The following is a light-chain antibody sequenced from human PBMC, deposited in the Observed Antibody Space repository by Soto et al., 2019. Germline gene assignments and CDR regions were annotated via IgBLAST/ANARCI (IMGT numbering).Light chain of an antibody. V-gene: IGLV1-40*01. CDR3: QSYDSSLSGSGV. Sequence: QAVVMQPPSVSGAPGQRVTISCTGISSNIGAGYDVHWYQQLPGTAPKLLIYGNSNRPSGVPDRFSGSKSGTSASLAITGLQAEDEADYYCQSYDSSLSGSGVFGGGTKLTVL. J-gene: IGLJ2*01. CDR2: GNS. CDR1: SSNIGAGYD.